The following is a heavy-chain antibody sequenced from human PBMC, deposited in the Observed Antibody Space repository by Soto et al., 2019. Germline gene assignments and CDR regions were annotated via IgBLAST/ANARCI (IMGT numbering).Heavy chain of an antibody. J-gene: IGHJ6*02. CDR1: GGTFSSYA. V-gene: IGHV1-69*13. CDR3: ATNDDFWSGYPPGDYYGMDV. Sequence: SVKVSCKASGGTFSSYAISWVRQAPGQGLEWMGGIIPIFGTANYAQKFQGRVTITADESTSTAYMELSSLRSEDTAVYYCATNDDFWSGYPPGDYYGMDVWGQGTTVTVSS. CDR2: IIPIFGTA. D-gene: IGHD3-3*01.